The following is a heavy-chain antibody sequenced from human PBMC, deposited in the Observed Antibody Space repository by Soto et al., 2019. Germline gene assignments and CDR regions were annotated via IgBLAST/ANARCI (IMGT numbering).Heavy chain of an antibody. Sequence: GGSLRLSCAASGFTFSSYAMSWVRQAPGKGLEWVSAISGSGGSTYYADSVKGRFTISRDNSKNTLYLQMNSLRAEDTAVYYCAKTRGDIVVVPAAPDYWGQGTLVTVSS. J-gene: IGHJ4*02. V-gene: IGHV3-23*01. CDR3: AKTRGDIVVVPAAPDY. CDR2: ISGSGGST. CDR1: GFTFSSYA. D-gene: IGHD2-2*01.